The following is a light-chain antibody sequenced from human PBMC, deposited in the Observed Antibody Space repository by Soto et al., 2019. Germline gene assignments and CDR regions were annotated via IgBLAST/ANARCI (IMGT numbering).Light chain of an antibody. V-gene: IGKV3-20*01. CDR3: QQYGSSPQT. J-gene: IGKJ1*01. CDR2: VAS. CDR1: QSVAGSS. Sequence: EIVLTQSPGTLSLSPGERATLSCRASQSVAGSSLAWYKKKPGQAPRLLIYVASSRATGIPDRFSGSGSGTDFTLTISRLEPEDFAVYYCQQYGSSPQTFGQGTKVEIK.